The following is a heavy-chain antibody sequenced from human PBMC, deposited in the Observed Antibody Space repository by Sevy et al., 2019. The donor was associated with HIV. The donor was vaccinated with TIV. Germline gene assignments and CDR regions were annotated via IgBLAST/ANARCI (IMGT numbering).Heavy chain of an antibody. CDR3: ARSSKVYDILTGYYYYYMDV. Sequence: GGSLRLSCAASGFTVSSNYMSWVRQAPGKGLEWVSVIYSGGSTYYADSVKGRFTISRDNSKNTLYLQMNSLRAEDTAVYYCARSSKVYDILTGYYYYYMDVWGKGTTVTVSS. J-gene: IGHJ6*03. CDR1: GFTVSSNY. D-gene: IGHD3-9*01. V-gene: IGHV3-53*01. CDR2: IYSGGST.